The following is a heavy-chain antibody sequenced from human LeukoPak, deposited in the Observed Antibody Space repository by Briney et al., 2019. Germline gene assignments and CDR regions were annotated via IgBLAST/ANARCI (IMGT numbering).Heavy chain of an antibody. CDR1: GFTFSRYA. CDR2: ISYDGSNK. V-gene: IGHV3-30*04. CDR3: ARDDSGSCYF. D-gene: IGHD2-15*01. J-gene: IGHJ4*02. Sequence: PGGSLRLPCAASGFTFSRYAMHWVRQAPGKGLEWVAVISYDGSNKYYADSLKGRFTISKNTLYLQMNSLRAEDTAVYYCARDDSGSCYFWGQGTLVTVSS.